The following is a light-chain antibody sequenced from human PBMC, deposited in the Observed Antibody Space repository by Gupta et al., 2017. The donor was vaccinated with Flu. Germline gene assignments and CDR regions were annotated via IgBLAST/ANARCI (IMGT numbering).Light chain of an antibody. CDR1: NIGSNS. Sequence: SYVLTQPPSLSVSPGKTARITCGGNNIGSNSVHWYQQKPGQAPVLVVYDDSDRPSGIPERFSGSNSGNTATLTISRVEAGDEADYYCQVWDSSSDPKVVFGGGTKLTVL. J-gene: IGLJ2*01. V-gene: IGLV3-21*03. CDR3: QVWDSSSDPKVV. CDR2: DDS.